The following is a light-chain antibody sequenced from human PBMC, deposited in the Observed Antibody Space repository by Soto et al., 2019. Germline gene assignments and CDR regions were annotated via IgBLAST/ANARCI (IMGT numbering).Light chain of an antibody. J-gene: IGKJ2*01. CDR2: GES. Sequence: EIVLTQSPGTLSLSPGERATLSCRASQSVTIDFLAWYQQTPGQAPRLLIYGESTRAAGVPDRFSGSGSGTDFTLTSTRLEHEDFAVYYCQQYGRSSLMFTGGQGTKRGV. CDR3: QQYGRSSLMFT. V-gene: IGKV3-20*01. CDR1: QSVTIDF.